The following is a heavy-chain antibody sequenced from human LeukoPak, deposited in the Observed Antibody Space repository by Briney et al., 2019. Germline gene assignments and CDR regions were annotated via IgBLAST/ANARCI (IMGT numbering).Heavy chain of an antibody. Sequence: GGSLRLSCAATGLSVSSNFMSWVRQAPGEGLEWVSVIYGGGSTYYADSVKGRFTISRDTPKNTLYLQMNSLRVEDTAVYYCARARGGWGAFDIWGQGTMVTVSS. CDR1: GLSVSSNF. D-gene: IGHD2-15*01. CDR2: IYGGGST. V-gene: IGHV3-53*01. CDR3: ARARGGWGAFDI. J-gene: IGHJ3*02.